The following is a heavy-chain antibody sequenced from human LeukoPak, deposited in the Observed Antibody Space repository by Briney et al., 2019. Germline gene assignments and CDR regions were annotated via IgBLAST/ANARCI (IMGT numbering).Heavy chain of an antibody. V-gene: IGHV4-38-2*02. CDR3: AKSNGYGLVDI. Sequence: SETLSLTCTVSGYSISSGYYWGWIRQPPGKGLEWVRSIYHSGSTYYNPSLKSRVTISVDTSKYQFSLKLNSVTAADTAVYYCAKSNGYGLVDIWGQGTMVTVSS. CDR2: IYHSGST. D-gene: IGHD3-10*01. J-gene: IGHJ3*02. CDR1: GYSISSGYY.